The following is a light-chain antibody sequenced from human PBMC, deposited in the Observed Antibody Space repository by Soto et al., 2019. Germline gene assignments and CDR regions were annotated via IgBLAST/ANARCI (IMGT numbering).Light chain of an antibody. J-gene: IGKJ4*01. Sequence: EIVLTQSPATLSLSPGERTTLSCRASQSVSSYLAWYQQKPGQAPRLLIYDAYNRATGVPARFSGSGSGTDFTLTISSLAPEDFAVYYCQQRSNWPLTFGGGTKGEIK. V-gene: IGKV3-11*01. CDR2: DAY. CDR1: QSVSSY. CDR3: QQRSNWPLT.